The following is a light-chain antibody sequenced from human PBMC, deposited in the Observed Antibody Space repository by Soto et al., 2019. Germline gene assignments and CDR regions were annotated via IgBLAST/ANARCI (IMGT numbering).Light chain of an antibody. CDR1: SSDVGGYNY. V-gene: IGLV2-14*01. J-gene: IGLJ7*01. CDR2: EVS. CDR3: SSYTSSSTWV. Sequence: QSALTQPASVSGSPRQSITISCTGTSSDVGGYNYVSWHQQHPGKAPKLMIYEVSNRPSGVSNRFSGSKSGNTASLTISGLQAEDEADYYCSSYTSSSTWVFGGGTQLTVL.